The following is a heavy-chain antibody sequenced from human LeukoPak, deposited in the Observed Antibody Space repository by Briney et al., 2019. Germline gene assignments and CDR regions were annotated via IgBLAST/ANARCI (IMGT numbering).Heavy chain of an antibody. D-gene: IGHD2-15*01. CDR2: TSGSGGST. CDR1: RFTFSSYA. J-gene: IGHJ4*02. Sequence: GGSLRLSCAASRFTFSSYAMSWVRQAPGMGLEWVSGTSGSGGSTYYAGSVKGRFTISRDNSKSTLYLQMNSLRVEDTAVYYCAKNGGSQCYSHLDSWGQGTLVTVSS. V-gene: IGHV3-23*01. CDR3: AKNGGSQCYSHLDS.